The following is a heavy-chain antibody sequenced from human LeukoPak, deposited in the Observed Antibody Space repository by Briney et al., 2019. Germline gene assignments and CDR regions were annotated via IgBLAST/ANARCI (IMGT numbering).Heavy chain of an antibody. V-gene: IGHV3-7*01. CDR1: GFTFSSIW. CDR3: GSPRRGY. J-gene: IGHJ4*02. CDR2: INQDGREK. Sequence: GGSLRLSCAASGFTFSSIWMSWDRQAPGKGLEWVANINQDGREKYYVDSVKGRFTISRDNAKNSLYLQMNSLRAEDTAVYFCGSPRRGYWGQGTLVTVSS.